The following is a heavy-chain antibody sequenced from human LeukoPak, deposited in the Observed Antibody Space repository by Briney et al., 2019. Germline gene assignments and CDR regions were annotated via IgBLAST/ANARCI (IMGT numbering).Heavy chain of an antibody. Sequence: SETLSLTCTVSGGSISTGAYYWAWIRQPPGKGLEWIGSIYYSGSTSYNPSLKGRVTISVDTSKNQFSLKLSSVTAADTAVYYCARHSMAHYDSHVSRPHFDYWGQGTLVSVSS. V-gene: IGHV4-39*01. J-gene: IGHJ4*02. CDR2: IYYSGST. CDR1: GGSISTGAYY. CDR3: ARHSMAHYDSHVSRPHFDY. D-gene: IGHD3-22*01.